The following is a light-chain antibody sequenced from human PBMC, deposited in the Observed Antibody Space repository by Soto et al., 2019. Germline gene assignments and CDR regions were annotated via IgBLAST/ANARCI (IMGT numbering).Light chain of an antibody. CDR1: QSVSSY. Sequence: VLTQSPATLSLSPGERATLSCRASQSVSSYLAWYQQKPGQAPRLLTYDASNRATGIPARFSGSGSGTDFTLTISSLEPEDFAVYYCQQRSNWLTWTFGQGTKVDIK. V-gene: IGKV3-11*01. CDR3: QQRSNWLTWT. J-gene: IGKJ1*01. CDR2: DAS.